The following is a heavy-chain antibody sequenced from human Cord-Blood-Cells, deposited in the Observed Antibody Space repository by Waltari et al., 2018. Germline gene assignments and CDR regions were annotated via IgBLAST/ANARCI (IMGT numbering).Heavy chain of an antibody. J-gene: IGHJ6*03. CDR2: IYTSGST. Sequence: QVQLQESGPGLVKPSETLSLTCTVSGGSISSYSWRWIRPPAGKGLEWIGRIYTSGSTNYNPSLKSRVTMSVDTSKNQFSLKLSSVTAADTAVYYCARDSSGWYYYYYYMDVWGKGTTVTVSS. D-gene: IGHD6-19*01. CDR1: GGSISSYS. V-gene: IGHV4-4*07. CDR3: ARDSSGWYYYYYYMDV.